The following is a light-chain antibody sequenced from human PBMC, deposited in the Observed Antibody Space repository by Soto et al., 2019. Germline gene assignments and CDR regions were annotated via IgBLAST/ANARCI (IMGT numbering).Light chain of an antibody. V-gene: IGKV1-5*03. J-gene: IGKJ1*01. Sequence: DIQMTQSPSTLSAPVGDRVTISCRASQTVDRWLAWYQQRPGKAPKILIYRASSLESGVPARFSGGGSGTEFTLTISSLQPDDFATYYCQQYKSYAWTFGQGTKVEIK. CDR1: QTVDRW. CDR2: RAS. CDR3: QQYKSYAWT.